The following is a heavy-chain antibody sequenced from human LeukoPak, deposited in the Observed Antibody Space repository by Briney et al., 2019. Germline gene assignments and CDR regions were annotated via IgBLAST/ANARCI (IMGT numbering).Heavy chain of an antibody. CDR3: ARRKLERKAGSWFDP. CDR1: GFTFSSYW. D-gene: IGHD3-3*01. V-gene: IGHV3-7*03. Sequence: GGSLRLSCAASGFTFSSYWMSWVRQAPGKGLEWVANIKQDGSEKYYVDSVKGRFTISRDNAKNSLYLQMNSLRAEDTAVYYCARRKLERKAGSWFDPWGQGTLVTVSS. J-gene: IGHJ5*02. CDR2: IKQDGSEK.